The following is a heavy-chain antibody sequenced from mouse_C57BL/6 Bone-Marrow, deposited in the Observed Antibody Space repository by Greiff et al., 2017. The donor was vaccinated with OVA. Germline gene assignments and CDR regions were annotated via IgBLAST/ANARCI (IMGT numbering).Heavy chain of an antibody. Sequence: QVQLQQSGPGLVAPSQSLSITCTVSGFSLTSYGVSWVRQPPGKGLEWLGVIWGDGSTNYHSALISRLSISKDNSNSQVFLKLNRLQTDDTATYYCAKPSTMIRRAWFAYWGQGTLVTVSA. CDR3: AKPSTMIRRAWFAY. CDR2: IWGDGST. J-gene: IGHJ3*01. V-gene: IGHV2-3*01. D-gene: IGHD2-4*01. CDR1: GFSLTSYG.